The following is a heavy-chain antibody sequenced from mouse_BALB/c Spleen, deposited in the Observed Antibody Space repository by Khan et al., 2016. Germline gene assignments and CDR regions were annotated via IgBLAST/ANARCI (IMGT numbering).Heavy chain of an antibody. CDR1: GYSFTGYY. Sequence: VQLQQSGPDLVKPGASVKISCKASGYSFTGYYIYWVKQSHGKSLEWIGRVNPNNGGTSYNQKFKGKAVLTIDKSSTTAYMELRSLTAEDSTVYYGLRDAMDYWGQGTSVTVSS. J-gene: IGHJ4*01. V-gene: IGHV1-26*01. CDR2: VNPNNGGT. CDR3: LRDAMDY. D-gene: IGHD1-1*01.